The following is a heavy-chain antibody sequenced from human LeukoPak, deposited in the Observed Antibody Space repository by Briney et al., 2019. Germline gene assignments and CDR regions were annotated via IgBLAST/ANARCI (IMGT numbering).Heavy chain of an antibody. D-gene: IGHD1-14*01. J-gene: IGHJ5*02. Sequence: SETLSLTCTVSGGSISRYYWSWLRQPPGKGLEWIGYIYYSGSTNYNPSLKSRVTISVDTSKNQFSLKLSSVTAADTPVCYCARFPYTGWFDPCGQGTLVTVSS. V-gene: IGHV4-59*01. CDR1: GGSISRYY. CDR2: IYYSGST. CDR3: ARFPYTGWFDP.